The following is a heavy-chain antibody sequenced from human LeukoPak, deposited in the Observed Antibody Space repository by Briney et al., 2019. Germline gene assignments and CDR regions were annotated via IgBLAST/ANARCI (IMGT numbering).Heavy chain of an antibody. J-gene: IGHJ4*02. D-gene: IGHD6-19*01. V-gene: IGHV3-9*03. Sequence: GGSLRLSCVGSGFTFDDYAMHWVRQAPGKGLEWVSGISWNSGRRGYADSVKGRFTISRDNAKTSLYLQMNSLRAEDMALYYCAKGVDSSGWYYFDYWGQGTLVTVSS. CDR2: ISWNSGRR. CDR3: AKGVDSSGWYYFDY. CDR1: GFTFDDYA.